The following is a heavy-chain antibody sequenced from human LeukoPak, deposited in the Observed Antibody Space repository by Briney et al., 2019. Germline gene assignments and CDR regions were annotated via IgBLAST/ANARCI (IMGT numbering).Heavy chain of an antibody. D-gene: IGHD2-2*01. CDR1: GFTFSSYG. Sequence: GGSLRLSCAASGFTFSSYGMHWVRQAPGKGLEWVAFIRYDGSNKYYADSVKGRFTISRDNSKNTLYLQMNSLRAEDTAVYYCAKAGYRLRSSFLDYWGQGTLVTVSS. CDR3: AKAGYRLRSSFLDY. V-gene: IGHV3-30*02. CDR2: IRYDGSNK. J-gene: IGHJ4*02.